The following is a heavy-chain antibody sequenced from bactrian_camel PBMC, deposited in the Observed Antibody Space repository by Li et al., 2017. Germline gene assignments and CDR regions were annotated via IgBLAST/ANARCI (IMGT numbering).Heavy chain of an antibody. CDR2: INGGGNNA. D-gene: IGHD3*01. CDR1: GMGYGVYC. J-gene: IGHJ4*01. Sequence: VQLVESGGGSVQSGGSLRLSCAASGMGYGVYCMAWFREAPGKEREGVARVGINGGGNNAYYADFVKGRFTISEENAKRTLYLQMNSLKPEDTAMYYCGAKDFTPCRPPLYDYLTDGQGTQVTVS. V-gene: IGHV3S6*01.